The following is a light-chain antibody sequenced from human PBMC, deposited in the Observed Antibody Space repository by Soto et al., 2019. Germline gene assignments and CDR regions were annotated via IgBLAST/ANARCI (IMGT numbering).Light chain of an antibody. J-gene: IGKJ4*01. Sequence: EIVLTQSPATLSLATGERATLSCRASQSVDSYLAWYQQKPGQAPRLVIFDAFNRATGIPARFSGSGSGTDFTLTISSLAPEDFAVYYCQQHSDRLTFGGGTRVEI. V-gene: IGKV3-11*01. CDR1: QSVDSY. CDR2: DAF. CDR3: QQHSDRLT.